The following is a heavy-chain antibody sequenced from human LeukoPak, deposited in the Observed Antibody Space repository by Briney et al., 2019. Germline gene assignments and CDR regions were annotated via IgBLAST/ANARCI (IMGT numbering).Heavy chain of an antibody. CDR2: INHAGTT. D-gene: IGHD3-10*01. CDR1: GGSVNSKNW. Sequence: SETLSLTCTVSGGSVNSKNWWNWVRQPPEKGLEWIGDINHAGTTNYNPSLESRVTISIDKSKNRFSLRLTSVAAADTAVYYCATDLGEGGNWGQGTLVTVSS. CDR3: ATDLGEGGN. V-gene: IGHV4-4*02. J-gene: IGHJ4*02.